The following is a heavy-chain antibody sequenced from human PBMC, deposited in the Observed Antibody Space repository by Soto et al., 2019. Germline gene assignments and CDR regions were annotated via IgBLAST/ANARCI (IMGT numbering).Heavy chain of an antibody. D-gene: IGHD3-16*01. J-gene: IGHJ6*01. CDR2: INHSGST. CDR3: ARHNGPIYVGYNYALDV. CDR1: GGSFSGYY. V-gene: IGHV4-34*01. Sequence: SETLSLTCTVYGGSFSGYYWSWIRQPPGKGLEWIGEINHSGSTNYNPSLKSRVTISVDTSKNQFSLKLSSVTAADTAVYYCARHNGPIYVGYNYALDVWGQGTTVTVS.